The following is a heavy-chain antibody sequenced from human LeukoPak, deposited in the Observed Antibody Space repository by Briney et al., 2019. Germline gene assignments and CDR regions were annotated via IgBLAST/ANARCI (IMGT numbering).Heavy chain of an antibody. V-gene: IGHV1-46*02. Sequence: ASVKVSCKASGYTFNNYNIHWLRQAPGQGLEWMGIVNPGGDSTNYAQDFQGRLTLTGDTSTSTVYMELSSLRSEDTAVYYCARVVDSYSTGQYYFDYWGQGTLVTVSS. CDR2: VNPGGDST. D-gene: IGHD2-15*01. CDR3: ARVVDSYSTGQYYFDY. CDR1: GYTFNNYN. J-gene: IGHJ4*02.